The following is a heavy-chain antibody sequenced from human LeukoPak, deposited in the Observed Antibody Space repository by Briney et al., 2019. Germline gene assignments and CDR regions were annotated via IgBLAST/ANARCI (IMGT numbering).Heavy chain of an antibody. CDR2: INPSGGST. CDR3: ARGDSSGYYLLTYYMDV. J-gene: IGHJ6*03. Sequence: ASVKVSCKASGYIFTNYDINWVRQATGQGLEWMGIINPSGGSTSYAQKFQGRVTMTRDTSTSTVYMELSSLRSEDTAVYYCARGDSSGYYLLTYYMDVWGKGTTVTVSS. V-gene: IGHV1-46*01. CDR1: GYIFTNYD. D-gene: IGHD3-22*01.